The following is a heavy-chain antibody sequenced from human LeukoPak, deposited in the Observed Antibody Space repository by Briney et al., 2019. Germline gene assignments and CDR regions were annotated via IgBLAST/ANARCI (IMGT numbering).Heavy chain of an antibody. D-gene: IGHD6-6*01. V-gene: IGHV1-69*05. CDR3: AIEYSSSSGRFDY. Sequence: ASVKVSCKASGGTFSSYAIIWVRQAPGQGLEWMGGIIPIFGTANYAQKFQGRVTITTDESTSTAYMELSSLRSEDTAVYYCAIEYSSSSGRFDYWGQGTLVPVSS. J-gene: IGHJ4*02. CDR2: IIPIFGTA. CDR1: GGTFSSYA.